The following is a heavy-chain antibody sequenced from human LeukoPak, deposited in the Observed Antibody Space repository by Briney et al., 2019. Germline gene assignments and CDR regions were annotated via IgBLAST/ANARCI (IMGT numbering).Heavy chain of an antibody. CDR2: ISSSGST. J-gene: IGHJ3*02. CDR3: ARGPYSYDSSGAFDI. CDR1: GGSISTYY. Sequence: SETLSLTCTVSGGSISTYYWNWIRQPAGKGLEWIGRISSSGSTNYNPSLKSRVTISVDTSKNQFSLKLSSVTAADTAVYFCARGPYSYDSSGAFDIWGQGTMVTVSS. V-gene: IGHV4-4*07. D-gene: IGHD3-22*01.